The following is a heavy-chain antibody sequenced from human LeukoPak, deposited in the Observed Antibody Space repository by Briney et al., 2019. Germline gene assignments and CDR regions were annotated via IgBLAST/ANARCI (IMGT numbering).Heavy chain of an antibody. Sequence: ASVKVSCKASGYTFTNYDINWVRQATGQGLEWMGWMNPNSGNTGYAQKFQGRVTMTRNTSISTAYMELSSLRSEDTAVYYCARAGGYCGRISCPYYLGYWGQGSLVAVTS. J-gene: IGHJ4*02. CDR1: GYTFTNYD. D-gene: IGHD2-15*01. V-gene: IGHV1-8*01. CDR2: MNPNSGNT. CDR3: ARAGGYCGRISCPYYLGY.